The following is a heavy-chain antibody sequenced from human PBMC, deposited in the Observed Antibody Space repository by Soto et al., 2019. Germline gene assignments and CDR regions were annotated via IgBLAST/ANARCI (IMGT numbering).Heavy chain of an antibody. J-gene: IGHJ4*02. CDR2: ISGSGGST. CDR1: GFTFSSYA. CDR3: ATDIVVVPAASDVLRHFDWFSKGFYFDY. D-gene: IGHD2-2*01. V-gene: IGHV3-23*01. Sequence: EVQLLESGGGLVQPGGSLRLSCAASGFTFSSYAMSWVRQAPGKGLEWVSAISGSGGSTYYADSVKGRFTISRDNSKNTLYLQMNSLRAEDTALYYCATDIVVVPAASDVLRHFDWFSKGFYFDYWGQGTLVTVSS.